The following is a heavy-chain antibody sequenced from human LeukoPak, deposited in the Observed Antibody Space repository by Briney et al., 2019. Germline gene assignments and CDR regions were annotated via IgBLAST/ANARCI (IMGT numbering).Heavy chain of an antibody. CDR2: IITIFGTA. V-gene: IGHV1-69*01. J-gene: IGHJ4*02. D-gene: IGHD5-24*01. CDR1: GGTFSRYA. Sequence: ASVKVSCKASGGTFSRYAIIWVRQAPGHGPEWMGGIITIFGTANYAQKFQRRVTITADESTSTAYMELSSLSAEDTAGYNCVRDREMATISCFDYGGQGTLVTVSS. CDR3: VRDREMATISCFDY.